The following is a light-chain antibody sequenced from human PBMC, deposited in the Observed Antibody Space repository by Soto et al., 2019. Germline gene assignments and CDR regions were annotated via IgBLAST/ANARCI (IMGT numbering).Light chain of an antibody. Sequence: EIVLTQSPGTLSLSPGERATLSCRASQSVSSSYLAWYQQKPGQAPRLLIYGASSRATGIPDRFSGSGSGTDFTLTISRLEPQDFAVYYCQHCDGSPRLTCGGGTKLEIK. J-gene: IGKJ4*01. V-gene: IGKV3-20*01. CDR2: GAS. CDR3: QHCDGSPRLT. CDR1: QSVSSSY.